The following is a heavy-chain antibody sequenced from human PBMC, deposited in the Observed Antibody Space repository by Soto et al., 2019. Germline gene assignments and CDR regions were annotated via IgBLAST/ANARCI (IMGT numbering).Heavy chain of an antibody. CDR2: ISGSGGST. CDR3: AKDYYYGSGSYPPPGFDY. CDR1: GFTFSSYA. V-gene: IGHV3-23*01. J-gene: IGHJ4*02. D-gene: IGHD3-10*01. Sequence: GGSLRLSCAASGFTFSSYAMSWVRQAPGKGLEWVSAISGSGGSTYYADSVKGRFTNSRDNSKNTLYLQMNSLRAEDTAVYYCAKDYYYGSGSYPPPGFDYWGQGTLVTVSS.